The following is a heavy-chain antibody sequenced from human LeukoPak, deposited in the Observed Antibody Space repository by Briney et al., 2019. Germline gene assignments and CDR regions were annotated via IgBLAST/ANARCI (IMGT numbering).Heavy chain of an antibody. D-gene: IGHD6-6*01. CDR3: ARDGWGYSSSSVGWFDP. J-gene: IGHJ5*02. Sequence: GALRLSCAASGFTFSDYYMSWIRQAPGKGLEWVSYISSSGSTIYYADSVKGRFTISRDNAKNSLYLQMNSLRAEDTAVYFCARDGWGYSSSSVGWFDPWGQGTLVTVSS. CDR2: ISSSGSTI. CDR1: GFTFSDYY. V-gene: IGHV3-11*04.